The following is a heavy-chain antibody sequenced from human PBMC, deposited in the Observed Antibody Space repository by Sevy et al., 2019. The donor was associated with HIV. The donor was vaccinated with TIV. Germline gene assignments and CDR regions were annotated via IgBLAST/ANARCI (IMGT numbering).Heavy chain of an antibody. V-gene: IGHV1-2*06. D-gene: IGHD3-10*01. CDR2: INPKSGGT. J-gene: IGHJ4*02. Sequence: ASVKVSCRASGYTFTDNYVHWVRQAPGQGLEWMGRINPKSGGTKYAQNFQGRFTMTRYTSISTAYMEVTRLRFDDTALYYCAREAGSTYYGLIDFWGQGSLVTVSS. CDR1: GYTFTDNY. CDR3: AREAGSTYYGLIDF.